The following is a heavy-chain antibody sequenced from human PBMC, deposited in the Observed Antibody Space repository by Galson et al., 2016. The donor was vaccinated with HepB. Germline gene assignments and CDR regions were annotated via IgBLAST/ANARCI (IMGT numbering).Heavy chain of an antibody. CDR1: GFTFSSYW. CDR3: VTERRTSSWCF. CDR2: IKEDGSEI. V-gene: IGHV3-7*01. D-gene: IGHD6-13*01. J-gene: IGHJ1*01. Sequence: SLRFSCAASGFTFSSYWMTWVRQAPGKGPEWVAHIKEDGSEIYYVESMKGRFTISRDNAKNSLYLQMNSLRAEDTAVYSCVTERRTSSWCFWGQGTLVTVSS.